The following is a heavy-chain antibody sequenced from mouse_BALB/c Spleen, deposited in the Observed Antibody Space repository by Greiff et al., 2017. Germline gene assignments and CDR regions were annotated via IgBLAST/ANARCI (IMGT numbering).Heavy chain of an antibody. V-gene: IGHV5-12-2*01. Sequence: DVKLVESGGGLVQPGGSLKLSCAASGFTFSSYTMSWVRQTPEKRLEWVAYISNGGGSTYYPDTVKGRFTISRDNAKNTLYLQMSSLKSEDTAMYYCARQNYGSSFAWFAYWGQGTLVTVSA. CDR2: ISNGGGST. CDR1: GFTFSSYT. CDR3: ARQNYGSSFAWFAY. D-gene: IGHD1-1*01. J-gene: IGHJ3*01.